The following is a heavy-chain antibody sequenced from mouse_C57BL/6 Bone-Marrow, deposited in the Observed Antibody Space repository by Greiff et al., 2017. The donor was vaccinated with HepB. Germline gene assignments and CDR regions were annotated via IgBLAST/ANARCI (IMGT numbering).Heavy chain of an antibody. CDR1: GYAFSSSW. CDR2: IYPGDGDT. D-gene: IGHD2-3*01. Sequence: VQLQQSGPELVKPGASVKISCKASGYAFSSSWMNWVKQRPGKGLEWIGRIYPGDGDTNYNGKFKGKATLTADKSSSTAYMQLSSLTSEDSAVYFCARSGDGYYWGQGTTLTVSS. J-gene: IGHJ2*01. CDR3: ARSGDGYY. V-gene: IGHV1-82*01.